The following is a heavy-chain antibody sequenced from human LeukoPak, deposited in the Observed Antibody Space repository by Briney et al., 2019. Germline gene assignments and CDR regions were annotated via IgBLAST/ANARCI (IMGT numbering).Heavy chain of an antibody. CDR1: GVSVSDGRYY. Sequence: SETLSLTCNVSGVSVSDGRYYWTWIRQHPGKGLEWIGYKYYSGSTNYNPSLKSRVTISVDTSKNQFSLKLSSVTAADTAVYYCARQYSSSSPVDYWGQGTLVTVSS. V-gene: IGHV4-61*01. CDR2: KYYSGST. J-gene: IGHJ4*02. CDR3: ARQYSSSSPVDY. D-gene: IGHD6-6*01.